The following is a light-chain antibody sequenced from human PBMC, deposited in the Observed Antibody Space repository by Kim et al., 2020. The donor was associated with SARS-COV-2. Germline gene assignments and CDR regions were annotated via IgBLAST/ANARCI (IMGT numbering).Light chain of an antibody. Sequence: GRGVPTSSAHTGATIPRNYVQCYRERRKGAPATVIDDGNQRPSGVPDRFSGSIDSSSSTASLTISGLSADDEADYCCQSYDNTNVIFGGGTQLTVL. V-gene: IGLV6-57*03. CDR2: DGN. CDR3: QSYDNTNVI. J-gene: IGLJ2*01. CDR1: GATIPRNY.